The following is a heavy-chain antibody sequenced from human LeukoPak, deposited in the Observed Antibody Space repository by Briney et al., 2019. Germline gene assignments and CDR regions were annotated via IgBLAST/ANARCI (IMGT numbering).Heavy chain of an antibody. J-gene: IGHJ4*02. CDR2: ISGGGDSP. Sequence: GGSLRLSCAASGFPVSSYGMGWVRQGPGKGLRWGSVISGGGDSPDYADSMKGTFTISRDNSKNILFLQMTSLRDNDTAIYDCARQVGFCSDSTCYFDYWGQGALVTVSS. D-gene: IGHD3-22*01. V-gene: IGHV3-23*01. CDR3: ARQVGFCSDSTCYFDY. CDR1: GFPVSSYG.